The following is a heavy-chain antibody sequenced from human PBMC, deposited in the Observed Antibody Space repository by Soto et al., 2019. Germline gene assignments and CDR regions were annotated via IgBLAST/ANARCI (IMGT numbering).Heavy chain of an antibody. J-gene: IGHJ5*02. V-gene: IGHV4-39*01. CDR3: ARKAHYDNLAGYRNWFDP. CDR2: IYYSGST. CDR1: GGSISSSSYY. D-gene: IGHD3-9*01. Sequence: SETLSLTCTVSGGSISSSSYYWGWIRQPPGKGLEWIGSIYYSGSTYYNPSLKSRVTISVDTSKNQFSLKLSSVTAADTAVYYCARKAHYDNLAGYRNWFDPRREGTLVTVSS.